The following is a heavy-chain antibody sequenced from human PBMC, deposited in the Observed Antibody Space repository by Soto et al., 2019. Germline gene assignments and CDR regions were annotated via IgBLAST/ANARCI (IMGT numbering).Heavy chain of an antibody. CDR1: GFTFSAYG. CDR2: IWYDGSNK. J-gene: IGHJ5*02. CDR3: ARDVGYYGSGSYFDP. V-gene: IGHV3-33*01. Sequence: QVQLVESGGGVVQPGRSLRLSCAASGFTFSAYGMHWVRQAPGKGLEWVAGIWYDGSNKYYGDSVKGRFTISRDNSKKTLDLQMHNLRAEDAAVYYCARDVGYYGSGSYFDPWCQGTLVTVSS. D-gene: IGHD3-10*01.